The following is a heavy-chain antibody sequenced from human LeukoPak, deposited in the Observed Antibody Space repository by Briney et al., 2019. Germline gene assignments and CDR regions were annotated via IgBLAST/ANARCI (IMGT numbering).Heavy chain of an antibody. D-gene: IGHD3-16*01. CDR1: GFTFGSYW. Sequence: GGSLRLSCAASGFTFGSYWMSWVRQAPGKGLEWVANIKQDGSEKYYVDSVKGRFTISRDNAKNSLYLQMNSLRAEDTAVYYCARDRLLTIGAFDIWGQGTMVTVSS. V-gene: IGHV3-7*01. CDR3: ARDRLLTIGAFDI. CDR2: IKQDGSEK. J-gene: IGHJ3*02.